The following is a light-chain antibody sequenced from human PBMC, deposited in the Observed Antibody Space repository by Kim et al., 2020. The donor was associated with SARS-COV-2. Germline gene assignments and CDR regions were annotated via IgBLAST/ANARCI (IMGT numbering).Light chain of an antibody. CDR2: GAS. Sequence: SVSPGERATLSCRVSQSVSSNLAWYQQKPGQAPRLLIYGASTRATGIPARFSGSGSGTEFTLTISSLQSEDFAVYYCQQYNNWPLTFGGGTKVEIK. CDR3: QQYNNWPLT. CDR1: QSVSSN. V-gene: IGKV3-15*01. J-gene: IGKJ4*01.